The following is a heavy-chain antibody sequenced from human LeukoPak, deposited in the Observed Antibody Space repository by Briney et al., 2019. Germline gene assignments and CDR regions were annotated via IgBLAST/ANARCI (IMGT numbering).Heavy chain of an antibody. J-gene: IGHJ5*02. V-gene: IGHV1-69*13. CDR2: IIPIFGTA. Sequence: SVKVSCKASGGTFSSYAISWVRQAPGQGLEWMGGIIPIFGTANYAQKFQGRVTITADESTSTAYMELSSLRSEDTAVYYCARGVYYGGNNWFDPWGQGTLVTVSS. CDR1: GGTFSSYA. CDR3: ARGVYYGGNNWFDP. D-gene: IGHD4-23*01.